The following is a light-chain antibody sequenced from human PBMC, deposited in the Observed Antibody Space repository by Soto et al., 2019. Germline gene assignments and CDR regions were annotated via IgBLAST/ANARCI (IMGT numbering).Light chain of an antibody. V-gene: IGLV2-14*01. J-gene: IGLJ3*02. CDR3: ASYTSGSRWV. Sequence: QSALTQPACVSGSRGQSITISCTGTSSDVGGYNYVSWYQQHPGKAPKLMIYEVSDRPSGVSNRFSGSKSGNTASLTISGLRAEDEGDYYCASYTSGSRWVFGGGTKLTVL. CDR1: SSDVGGYNY. CDR2: EVS.